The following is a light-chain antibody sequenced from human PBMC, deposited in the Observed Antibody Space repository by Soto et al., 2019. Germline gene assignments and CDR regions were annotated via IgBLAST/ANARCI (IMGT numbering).Light chain of an antibody. CDR2: DVS. CDR3: CSYAGSYTWV. V-gene: IGLV2-11*01. CDR1: SSDVGGYNL. Sequence: QSALTQPRSVSGSPGQSVTISCTGTSSDVGGYNLVSWYQQHPGKAPKLMIYDVSDRPSGVPDRFSGSKSGDTASLSISGLQAEDEADYYCCSYAGSYTWVFGGGTQLTVL. J-gene: IGLJ3*02.